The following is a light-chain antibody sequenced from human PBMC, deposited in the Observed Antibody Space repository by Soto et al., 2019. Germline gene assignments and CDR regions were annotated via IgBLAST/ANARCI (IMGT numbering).Light chain of an antibody. CDR2: AAS. V-gene: IGKV3-11*01. CDR3: QQRSNWPPT. Sequence: EIVLTQSPATLSLSPWEIATLSCRASQSVSSYLAWYQQKPGQAPRLLIYAASNMATGIPARFSGSGSGTDFTLTISSLEPEDFAVYYCQQRSNWPPTFGQGTRLEIK. CDR1: QSVSSY. J-gene: IGKJ5*01.